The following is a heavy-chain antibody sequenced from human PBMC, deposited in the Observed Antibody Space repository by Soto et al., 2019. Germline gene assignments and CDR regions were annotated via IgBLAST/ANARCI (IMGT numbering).Heavy chain of an antibody. J-gene: IGHJ2*01. CDR1: GFNFSNYH. V-gene: IGHV3-48*03. CDR2: ISTTGRTI. CDR3: ARDGWDSRWYVWYFDL. Sequence: PVGSLRLSCSASGFNFSNYHMSWVRQPPGKGLEWISYISTTGRTIDYADSVKGRFTISRDNAANSLFLQMDSLRAEDTATYYCARDGWDSRWYVWYFDLWGRGSLVTVSS. D-gene: IGHD6-13*01.